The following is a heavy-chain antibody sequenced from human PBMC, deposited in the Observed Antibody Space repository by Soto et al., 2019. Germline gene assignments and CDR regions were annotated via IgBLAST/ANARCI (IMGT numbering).Heavy chain of an antibody. CDR2: ISYEGNNK. V-gene: IGHV3-33*01. CDR1: GLTFSSYG. J-gene: IGHJ4*02. CDR3: ARELGTYYYDY. D-gene: IGHD3-10*01. Sequence: QVQLVESGGGVVQPGRSLRLSCAASGLTFSSYGMHWVRQAPGKGLECVAVISYEGNNKYYADSVKGRFTISRDNSKSTLYLQMNSLRAEDTAVYYCARELGTYYYDYWGQGTLVTVSS.